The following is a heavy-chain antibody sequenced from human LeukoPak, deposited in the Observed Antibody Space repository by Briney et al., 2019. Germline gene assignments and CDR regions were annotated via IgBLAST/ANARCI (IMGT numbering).Heavy chain of an antibody. V-gene: IGHV1-18*01. CDR2: ISAYNGNT. Sequence: ASVKVSCKASGYTFTGYGISWVRQAPGQGLEWMGWISAYNGNTNYAQKLQGRVTMTTDTSTSTAYMELRSLRSDDTAVYYCARGYCSSTSCNVFDYWGQGTLVTVSS. J-gene: IGHJ4*02. CDR1: GYTFTGYG. CDR3: ARGYCSSTSCNVFDY. D-gene: IGHD2-2*01.